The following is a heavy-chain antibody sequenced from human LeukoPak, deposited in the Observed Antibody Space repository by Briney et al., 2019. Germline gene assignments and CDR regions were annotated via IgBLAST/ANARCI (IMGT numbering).Heavy chain of an antibody. D-gene: IGHD6-6*01. CDR2: IAVTPDGPAT. Sequence: SGGSLGLSCAASGFTFNLAWMSWVRQTPGKGLQWVARIAVTPDGPATDYATPVRGRFTISRDDSRNMVYLQMSSLRTDDTAVYYCVWSSTWDKRFYLDQWGQGTLVTVSS. CDR3: VWSSTWDKRFYLDQ. V-gene: IGHV3-15*04. CDR1: GFTFNLAW. J-gene: IGHJ4*02.